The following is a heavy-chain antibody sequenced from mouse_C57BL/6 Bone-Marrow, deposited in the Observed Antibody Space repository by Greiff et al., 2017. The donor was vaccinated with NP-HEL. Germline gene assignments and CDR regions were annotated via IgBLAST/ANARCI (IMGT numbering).Heavy chain of an antibody. D-gene: IGHD2-1*01. V-gene: IGHV3-6*01. CDR2: ISYDGSN. Sequence: ESGPGLVKPSQSLSLTCSVTGYSITSGYYWNWIRQFPGNKLEWMGYISYDGSNNYNPSLKNRISITRDTSKNQFFLKLNSVTTEDTATYYCARRGNLWYFDVWGTGTTVTVSS. CDR1: GYSITSGYY. J-gene: IGHJ1*03. CDR3: ARRGNLWYFDV.